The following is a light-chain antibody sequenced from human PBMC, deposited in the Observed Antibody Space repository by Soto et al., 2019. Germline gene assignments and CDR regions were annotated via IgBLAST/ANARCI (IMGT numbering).Light chain of an antibody. CDR2: KVS. CDR3: MQGTHWPPRT. J-gene: IGKJ4*01. V-gene: IGKV2-30*01. Sequence: DVVMTQSPLSLPVTLGQPASISCRSSQSLVYSDGNTYLNWFQQRPGQSPRSLIYKVSNRDSGVPDKFGGRGSGTDFTLKISRVEAEDVGVYYCMQGTHWPPRTFAGGTKQEIK. CDR1: QSLVYSDGNTY.